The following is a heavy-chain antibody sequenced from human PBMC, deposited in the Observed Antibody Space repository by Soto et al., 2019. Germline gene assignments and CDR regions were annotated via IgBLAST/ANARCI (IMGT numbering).Heavy chain of an antibody. CDR2: IYYGGST. CDR1: GDSISTDY. V-gene: IGHV4-59*08. J-gene: IGHJ4*02. Sequence: TSETQSLTCPVSGDSISTDYWSWIRQSPGKGLEWIGFIYYGGSTNYNPSLKSRVTISVDTPKNQFSLKLSSVTAADTAVYYCAKNWNWGSLVHWGQGTLVTVSS. D-gene: IGHD7-27*01. CDR3: AKNWNWGSLVH.